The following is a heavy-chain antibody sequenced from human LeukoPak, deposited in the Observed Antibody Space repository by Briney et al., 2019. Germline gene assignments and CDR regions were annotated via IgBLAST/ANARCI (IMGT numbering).Heavy chain of an antibody. D-gene: IGHD5-24*01. Sequence: GGSLRLSCAASGFTFSSYAMHWVRQAPGKGLEYVSAISSNGGSTYYANSVKGRFTISRDNSKNTLYLQMGSLRAEDMAVYYCARGAMATIPIYFDYWGQGTLVTVSS. J-gene: IGHJ4*02. V-gene: IGHV3-64*01. CDR3: ARGAMATIPIYFDY. CDR1: GFTFSSYA. CDR2: ISSNGGST.